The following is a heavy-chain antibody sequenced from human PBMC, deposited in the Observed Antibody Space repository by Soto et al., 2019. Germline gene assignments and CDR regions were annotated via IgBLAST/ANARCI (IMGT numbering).Heavy chain of an antibody. Sequence: SDTLFLNCTVSVVSVRSDVYYWSSIRQYPGKGLEWIGYIYHSGSTYFNPSLQSRVSGSVDTSTNQFTLQLTSVTAADTAVYYCARGPPPYSSGWIDYWGQGTLVTVS. J-gene: IGHJ4*02. CDR3: ARGPPPYSSGWIDY. CDR2: IYHSGST. D-gene: IGHD6-19*01. V-gene: IGHV4-31*03. CDR1: VVSVRSDVYY.